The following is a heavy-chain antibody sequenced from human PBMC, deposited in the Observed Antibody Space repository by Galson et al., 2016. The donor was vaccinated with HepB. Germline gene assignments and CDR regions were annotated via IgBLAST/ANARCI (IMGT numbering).Heavy chain of an antibody. J-gene: IGHJ4*02. CDR2: ISYDGSNK. CDR3: AKDPYYYGSGSYLYSHY. D-gene: IGHD3-10*01. V-gene: IGHV3-30*18. CDR1: GFTFSRYG. Sequence: SLRLSCAASGFTFSRYGMHWVRQAPGKGLEWVTFISYDGSNKYYADSVKGRFTISRDHSKHTLYLQMNSLRAEDTAVYYCAKDPYYYGSGSYLYSHYWGQGTLVTVSS.